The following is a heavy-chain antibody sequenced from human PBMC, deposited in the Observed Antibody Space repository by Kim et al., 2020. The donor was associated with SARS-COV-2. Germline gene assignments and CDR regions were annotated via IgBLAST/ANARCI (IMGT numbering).Heavy chain of an antibody. J-gene: IGHJ3*02. V-gene: IGHV3-74*01. D-gene: IGHD4-4*01. Sequence: YAGSVKGRFTISRDYAKNTLYLQMNSLRAEDTAVYYCARDTEEVNDALDIWGQGTMVTVSS. CDR3: ARDTEEVNDALDI.